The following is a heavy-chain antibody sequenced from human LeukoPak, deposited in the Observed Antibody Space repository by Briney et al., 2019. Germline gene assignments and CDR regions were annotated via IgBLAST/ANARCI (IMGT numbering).Heavy chain of an antibody. CDR2: ISGSGGST. CDR1: GFTFSSYA. Sequence: GGSLRLSCAASGFTFSSYAMSWVRQAPGKGLEWVSAISGSGGSTYYADSVKGRFTISRDNSKNTLYLQMNSLRAEATAVSYCAKGGPWVQIVTFDSWGQGTLATVSS. D-gene: IGHD3-16*02. CDR3: AKGGPWVQIVTFDS. J-gene: IGHJ4*02. V-gene: IGHV3-23*01.